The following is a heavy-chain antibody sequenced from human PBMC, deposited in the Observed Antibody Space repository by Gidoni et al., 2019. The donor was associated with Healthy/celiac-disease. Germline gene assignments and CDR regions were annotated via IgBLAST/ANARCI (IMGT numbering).Heavy chain of an antibody. J-gene: IGHJ6*02. CDR1: GFPSSNAW. CDR2: IKSKTDGGTT. D-gene: IGHD2-15*01. V-gene: IGHV3-15*07. CDR3: TTYIVVVVAATRSGMDV. Sequence: EVQLVASGGGLVKPGGSLRLSCAPSGFPSSNAWSNWVRQAPGKGLEWVGRIKSKTDGGTTDYAAPVKGRFTISRDDSKNTLYLQMNSLKTEDTAVYYCTTYIVVVVAATRSGMDVWGQGTTVTVSS.